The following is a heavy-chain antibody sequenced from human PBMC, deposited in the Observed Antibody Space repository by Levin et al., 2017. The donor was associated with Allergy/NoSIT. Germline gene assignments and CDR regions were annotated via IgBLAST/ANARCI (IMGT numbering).Heavy chain of an antibody. J-gene: IGHJ4*02. CDR2: IHTDTSVT. V-gene: IGHV3-74*01. D-gene: IGHD2-15*01. CDR3: ARGGCSATSCLDY. CDR1: GCTFSSYY. Sequence: GGSLRLSCAASGCTFSSYYMHWVRQAPGKGLAWVSNIHTDTSVTNYADSVKGRFTISRDNAKNTLYLQMNSLRAEDTAVYYCARGGCSATSCLDYWGQGTLVTVSS.